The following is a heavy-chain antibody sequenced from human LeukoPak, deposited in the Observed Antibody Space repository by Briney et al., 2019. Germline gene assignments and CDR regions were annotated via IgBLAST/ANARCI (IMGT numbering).Heavy chain of an antibody. CDR3: ARDTFQPGLFDS. J-gene: IGHJ4*02. CDR1: GFPFSLYA. CDR2: INVDSTDI. V-gene: IGHV3-21*05. D-gene: IGHD2-2*01. Sequence: GGSLRLSCAASGFPFSLYAMNWGRQAPGKGLGWVSYINVDSTDIHYADSVKGRFSSSRESARNTLYLQLSSLRAEDTAVYYCARDTFQPGLFDSWGQGTLVTVSS.